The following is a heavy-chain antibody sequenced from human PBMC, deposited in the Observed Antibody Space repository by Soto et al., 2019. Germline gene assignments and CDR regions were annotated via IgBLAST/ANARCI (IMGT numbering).Heavy chain of an antibody. D-gene: IGHD6-19*01. V-gene: IGHV3-23*01. CDR2: ISGSGGST. CDR1: GFTFSSYG. CDR3: AKGQSSGWSPGWFDP. Sequence: EVQLLESGGGLVQPGGSLRLSCAASGFTFSSYGMSWVRQAPGKGLEWVSAISGSGGSTYYADSVKGRFTISRDNSKNTLYLQMNSLRAEDTAVYYCAKGQSSGWSPGWFDPWGQGTLVTVSS. J-gene: IGHJ5*02.